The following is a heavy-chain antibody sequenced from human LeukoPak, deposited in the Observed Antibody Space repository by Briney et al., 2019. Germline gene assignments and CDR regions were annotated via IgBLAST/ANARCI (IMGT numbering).Heavy chain of an antibody. J-gene: IGHJ5*02. CDR1: GDSIRTSSSY. Sequence: SETLSLTCSVAGDSIRTSSSYWGWIRQPPGKGLEWIGHIYYTGTTYYNPSLKSRVIISVDTSKNQISLNLTSVTAADTAIYYCARTLVGMSRSSFDPWGQGTLVTVSS. CDR2: IYYTGTT. CDR3: ARTLVGMSRSSFDP. D-gene: IGHD1-26*01. V-gene: IGHV4-39*07.